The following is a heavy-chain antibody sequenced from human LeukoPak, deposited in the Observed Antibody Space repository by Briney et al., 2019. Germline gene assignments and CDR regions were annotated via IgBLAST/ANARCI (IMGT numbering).Heavy chain of an antibody. CDR2: IPYDGFNP. Sequence: PGGSLRLSCAASGLTFSNYGMHWVRQAPGKGLEWVAVIPYDGFNPYYADSVKGRFTIPRDNSKNTLWLQMNSLRAEDTAVYYCAKVKEMYSSGSYYFDYWGQGTLVTVSS. CDR3: AKVKEMYSSGSYYFDY. D-gene: IGHD6-19*01. V-gene: IGHV3-30*18. J-gene: IGHJ4*02. CDR1: GLTFSNYG.